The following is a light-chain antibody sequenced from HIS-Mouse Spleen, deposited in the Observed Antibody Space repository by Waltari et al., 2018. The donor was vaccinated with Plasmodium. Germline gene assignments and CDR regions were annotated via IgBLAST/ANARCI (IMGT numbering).Light chain of an antibody. J-gene: IGKJ4*01. V-gene: IGKV3-11*01. CDR2: DAS. Sequence: EIVLTQSPATLSLSPGARATLSCRASQSVISYLAWYQQKPGQAPRLLLYDASNRATGIPARFSGSWSWTDFTLTISSLEPEDFAVYYCQQRSNWPSLTFGGGTKVEIK. CDR3: QQRSNWPSLT. CDR1: QSVISY.